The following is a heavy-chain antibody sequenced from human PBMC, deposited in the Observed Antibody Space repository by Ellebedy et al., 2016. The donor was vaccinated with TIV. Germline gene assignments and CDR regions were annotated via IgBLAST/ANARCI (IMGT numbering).Heavy chain of an antibody. D-gene: IGHD4-17*01. J-gene: IGHJ3*01. V-gene: IGHV3-7*01. Sequence: GGSLRLSCAASRFSFRSYWMTWVRQPPGKGLEWVANINQDGSDTYYVDSVKGRFTISRDNAKNSLYLQMNSLSDEDTSVYYCATDGSYGDYRSPAHAFVFWGQGTMVTVSS. CDR2: INQDGSDT. CDR1: RFSFRSYW. CDR3: ATDGSYGDYRSPAHAFVF.